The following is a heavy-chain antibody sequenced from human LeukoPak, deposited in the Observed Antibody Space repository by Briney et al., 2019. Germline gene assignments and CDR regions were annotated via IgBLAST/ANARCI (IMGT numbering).Heavy chain of an antibody. D-gene: IGHD3-3*01. Sequence: GGSLRLSCAASGFTFSNAWMSWVRQAPGKGLEWVSAISGSGGSTYYADSVKGRFTISRDNSKNTLYLQMNSLRAEDTAVYYCAKDLQYYDFWSGYSLDYWGQGTLVTVSS. J-gene: IGHJ4*02. V-gene: IGHV3-23*01. CDR3: AKDLQYYDFWSGYSLDY. CDR2: ISGSGGST. CDR1: GFTFSNAW.